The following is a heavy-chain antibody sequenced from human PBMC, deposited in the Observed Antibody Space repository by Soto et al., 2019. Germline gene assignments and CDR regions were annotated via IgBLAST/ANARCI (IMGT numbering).Heavy chain of an antibody. J-gene: IGHJ6*02. V-gene: IGHV4-4*02. Sequence: SETLSLTCAVSGDSITGDNWWSWVRQPPGKGLEWIGEIHHSGATNYNPSLKSRVTISVDKSKNQFSLKLSRLRSDDTAVYYCARAPEKDYYYGMDVWGQGTTVTVSS. CDR2: IHHSGAT. CDR1: GDSITGDNW. CDR3: ARAPEKDYYYGMDV.